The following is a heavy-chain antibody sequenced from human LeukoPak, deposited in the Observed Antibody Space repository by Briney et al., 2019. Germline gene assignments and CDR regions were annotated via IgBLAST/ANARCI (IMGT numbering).Heavy chain of an antibody. J-gene: IGHJ3*02. CDR3: AVSALPHDAFDI. CDR1: GGSISSGGYY. Sequence: SQTLSLTCTVSGGSISSGGYYWSWIRQPPGKGLEWIGYIYHSGSTYYNPSLKSRVTISVDRSKNQFSLKLSSVTAADTAVYYCAVSALPHDAFDIWGQGTMVTVSS. D-gene: IGHD4/OR15-4a*01. V-gene: IGHV4-30-2*01. CDR2: IYHSGST.